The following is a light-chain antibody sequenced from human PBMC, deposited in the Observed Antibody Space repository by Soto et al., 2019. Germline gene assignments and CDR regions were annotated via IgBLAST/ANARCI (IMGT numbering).Light chain of an antibody. CDR3: SSYTSSSTHG. CDR2: DVS. V-gene: IGLV2-14*01. Sequence: QSALTQPASVSGSPGQSIAISCTGTSSDVGGYNYVSWYQQHPGKAPKLMIQDVSNRPSGVSDRFSGSKSGNTASLTISGLQAEDEADYYCSSYTSSSTHGFGTGTKLTVL. J-gene: IGLJ1*01. CDR1: SSDVGGYNY.